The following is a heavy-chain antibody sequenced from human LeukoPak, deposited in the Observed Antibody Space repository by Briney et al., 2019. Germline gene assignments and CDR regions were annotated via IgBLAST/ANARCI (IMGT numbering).Heavy chain of an antibody. J-gene: IGHJ4*02. D-gene: IGHD6-6*01. CDR1: GYTFISSD. CDR2: MNPNSANT. Sequence: ASVTVSCKASGYTFISSDINWVRQAPGQGLEWMGWMNPNSANTGYVQKFQGRVTLTRNTSISTAYMELSSLRSEDTAVYYCARGTERSRYFDHWGQGTLVTVSA. CDR3: ARGTERSRYFDH. V-gene: IGHV1-8*01.